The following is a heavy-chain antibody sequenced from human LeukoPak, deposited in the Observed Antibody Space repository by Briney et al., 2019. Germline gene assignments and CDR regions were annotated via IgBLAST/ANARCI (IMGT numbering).Heavy chain of an antibody. CDR2: ISSSSSYI. J-gene: IGHJ4*02. Sequence: PGGSLRLSCAASGFTFSSYSMNWVRQAPGKGLEWVSSISSSSSYIYYADSVKGRFTISRDNAKNSLYLQMNSLRAEDTAMYYCARLHDSSGYWRGFDYWGQGTLVTVSS. V-gene: IGHV3-21*01. CDR3: ARLHDSSGYWRGFDY. CDR1: GFTFSSYS. D-gene: IGHD3-22*01.